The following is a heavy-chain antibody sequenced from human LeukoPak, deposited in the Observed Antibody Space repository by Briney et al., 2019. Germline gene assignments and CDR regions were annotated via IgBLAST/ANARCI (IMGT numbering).Heavy chain of an antibody. Sequence: GSLRLSCAASGFTFSSYAMSWVRQAPGKGLEWVSAISGSGGSTYYADSVKGRFTISRDNSKNTLYLQMNSLRAEDTAVYYCAKSYYDFWSGPPNYWGQGTLVTVSS. CDR1: GFTFSSYA. J-gene: IGHJ4*02. CDR2: ISGSGGST. CDR3: AKSYYDFWSGPPNY. V-gene: IGHV3-23*01. D-gene: IGHD3-3*01.